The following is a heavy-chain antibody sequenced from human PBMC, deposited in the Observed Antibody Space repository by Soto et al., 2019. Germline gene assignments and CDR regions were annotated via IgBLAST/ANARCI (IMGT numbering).Heavy chain of an antibody. J-gene: IGHJ5*02. CDR1: GGSITSSDW. V-gene: IGHV4-4*02. CDR2: TSHRGST. D-gene: IGHD6-13*01. CDR3: ARDGHRSGWS. Sequence: QVQLQESGPGLVKPSGTLSLTCAVSGGSITSSDWWSWVRQSPGKGLEWIGETSHRGSTTYNQSLKRRVTISVDKSKNQFSLNLTSVTAADTAGYYCARDGHRSGWSWGQGTLVTVSS.